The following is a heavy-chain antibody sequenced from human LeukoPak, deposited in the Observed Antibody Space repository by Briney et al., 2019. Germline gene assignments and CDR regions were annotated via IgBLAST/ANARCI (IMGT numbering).Heavy chain of an antibody. Sequence: PSETLSLTCTVSGGSISSYYWSWIRQPPGKGLEWIGYIYYSGSTNYNPSLKSRVTISVDTSKNQFSLKLSSVTAADTAVYYCARDKDSSGYFFDYWGQGTLVTASS. J-gene: IGHJ4*02. V-gene: IGHV4-59*01. CDR2: IYYSGST. D-gene: IGHD3-22*01. CDR1: GGSISSYY. CDR3: ARDKDSSGYFFDY.